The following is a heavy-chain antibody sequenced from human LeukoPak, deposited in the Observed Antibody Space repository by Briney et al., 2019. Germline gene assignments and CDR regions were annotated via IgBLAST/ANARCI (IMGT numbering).Heavy chain of an antibody. CDR1: GGSFSGYY. J-gene: IGHJ6*02. CDR3: ARGRNRYCTNGVCYAYYYYYGMDV. CDR2: INHSGST. D-gene: IGHD2-8*01. Sequence: SETLSLTCAVYGGSFSGYYWSWLRQPPGKGLEWIGEINHSGSTNYNPSLKSRVTISVDTSKNQFSLKLSSVTAADTAEYYCARGRNRYCTNGVCYAYYYYYGMDVWGQGTTVTVSS. V-gene: IGHV4-34*01.